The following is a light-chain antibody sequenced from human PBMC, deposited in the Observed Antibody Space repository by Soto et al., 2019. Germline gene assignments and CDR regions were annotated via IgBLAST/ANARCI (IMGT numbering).Light chain of an antibody. Sequence: DIQMTQSPSSLSASVGDRVTITCRASQGISNYVAWYQQKPGTAPKVLISAASTLQSGIPSRFSGSGCGTDFTLNISSLQPEDVATYYCQKYSSAPFTFGPGTKVEIK. V-gene: IGKV1-27*01. CDR3: QKYSSAPFT. CDR1: QGISNY. J-gene: IGKJ3*01. CDR2: AAS.